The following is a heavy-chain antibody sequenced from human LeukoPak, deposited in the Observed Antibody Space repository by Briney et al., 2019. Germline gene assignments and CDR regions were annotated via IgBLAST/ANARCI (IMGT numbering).Heavy chain of an antibody. J-gene: IGHJ6*03. Sequence: PGGSLRLSCAASGFTFSSYSMNWVRQAPGKGLEWVSYISSSSSTIYYADSVKGRFTISRDNAKNSLYLQMNSLRAEDTAVYYCARVLRYCSGGNCYSGGLGYMDVWAKGPRSPSP. CDR1: GFTFSSYS. CDR3: ARVLRYCSGGNCYSGGLGYMDV. CDR2: ISSSSSTI. D-gene: IGHD2-15*01. V-gene: IGHV3-48*01.